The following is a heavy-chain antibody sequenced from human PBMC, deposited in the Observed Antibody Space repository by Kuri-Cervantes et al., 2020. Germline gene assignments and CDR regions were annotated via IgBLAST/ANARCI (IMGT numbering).Heavy chain of an antibody. CDR2: ISGTGGTT. J-gene: IGHJ3*01. V-gene: IGHV3-23*01. D-gene: IGHD6-6*01. Sequence: GESLKISCAASGFTFSSYAMSWVRQAPGKGLEWVSAISGTGGTTYYADSVKGRFTISRDNSKNTLYLQMNSLRAEDTAVYYCAKGVVYASSSDASDFWGQGTMVTVSS. CDR3: AKGVVYASSSDASDF. CDR1: GFTFSSYA.